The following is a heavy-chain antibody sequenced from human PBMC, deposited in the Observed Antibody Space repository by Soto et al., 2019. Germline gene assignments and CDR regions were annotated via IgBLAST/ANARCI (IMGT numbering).Heavy chain of an antibody. Sequence: GGSLRLSCAASGFTFSSYCIHWVRQAPGKGLEWVAVIWYDGSNKYYADSVKGRFTISRDNSKNTLYLQMNSLRAEDTAVYYCARVDHGAYVADYCGQGTLVTVCS. CDR2: IWYDGSNK. D-gene: IGHD4-17*01. CDR3: ARVDHGAYVADY. V-gene: IGHV3-33*01. J-gene: IGHJ4*02. CDR1: GFTFSSYC.